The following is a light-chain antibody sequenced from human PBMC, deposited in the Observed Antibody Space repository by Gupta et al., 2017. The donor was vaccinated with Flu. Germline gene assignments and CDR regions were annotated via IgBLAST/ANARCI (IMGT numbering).Light chain of an antibody. CDR1: QTISTY. CDR3: QQTFTTPYT. CDR2: ATS. Sequence: GDTITILCRESQTISTYLYWYNQKPGKAPMILIYATSTLLGGVPSSLSGSGSETEFTLTISRLEPEDFATCYCQQTFTTPYTFGQGTKLEIK. V-gene: IGKV1-39*01. J-gene: IGKJ2*01.